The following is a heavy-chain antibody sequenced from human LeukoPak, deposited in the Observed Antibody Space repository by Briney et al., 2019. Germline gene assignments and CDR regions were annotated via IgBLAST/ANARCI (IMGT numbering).Heavy chain of an antibody. V-gene: IGHV4-34*01. CDR1: GGSFSGYY. J-gene: IGHJ6*02. Sequence: SETLSLTCAVYGGSFSGYYWSWIRQPPGKGLEWLGEINHSGSTNYNPSLKSRVTISVDTSKNQFSLKLSSVTAADTAVYYCARGPKTGYSSGWYWGYYYYGMDVWGQGTTVTVSS. CDR3: ARGPKTGYSSGWYWGYYYYGMDV. D-gene: IGHD6-19*01. CDR2: INHSGST.